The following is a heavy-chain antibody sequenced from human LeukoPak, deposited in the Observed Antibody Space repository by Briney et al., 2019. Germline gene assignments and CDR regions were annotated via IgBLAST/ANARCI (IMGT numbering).Heavy chain of an antibody. CDR3: AREGRWSSGSQMPRGFDY. CDR2: ISSSSSYI. J-gene: IGHJ4*02. Sequence: GGSLRLSCAASGFTFSSYSMNWARQAPGKGLEWVSSISSSSSYIYYADSVKGRFTISRDNAKNSLYPQMNSLRAEDTAVYYYAREGRWSSGSQMPRGFDYWGQGTLVTVSS. CDR1: GFTFSSYS. D-gene: IGHD3-10*01. V-gene: IGHV3-21*01.